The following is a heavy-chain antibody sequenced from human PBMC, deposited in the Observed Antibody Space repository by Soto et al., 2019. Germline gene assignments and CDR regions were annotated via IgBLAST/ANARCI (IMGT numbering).Heavy chain of an antibody. J-gene: IGHJ3*02. CDR3: AKDGGYCSSTSCHFAFDI. D-gene: IGHD2-2*01. Sequence: PGGSLRLSCAASGFTFSSYAMSWVRQAPGKGLEWVSAISGSGGSTYYADSVKGRFTISRDNSKNTLYLQMNSLRAEDTAVYYCAKDGGYCSSTSCHFAFDIWGQGTMVTVSS. CDR1: GFTFSSYA. V-gene: IGHV3-23*01. CDR2: ISGSGGST.